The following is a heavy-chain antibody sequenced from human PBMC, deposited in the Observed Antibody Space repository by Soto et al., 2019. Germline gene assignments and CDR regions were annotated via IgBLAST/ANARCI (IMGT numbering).Heavy chain of an antibody. CDR2: IYYSGST. D-gene: IGHD3-22*01. Sequence: SETLSLTCTVSGGSISSYYWSWIRQPPGKGLEWIGYIYYSGSTNYNPSLKSRVTISVDTSKNQFSLKLSSVTAADTAVYYCARDRYYYDSSDPDAFDIWGQGTMVTVSS. V-gene: IGHV4-59*01. CDR1: GGSISSYY. J-gene: IGHJ3*02. CDR3: ARDRYYYDSSDPDAFDI.